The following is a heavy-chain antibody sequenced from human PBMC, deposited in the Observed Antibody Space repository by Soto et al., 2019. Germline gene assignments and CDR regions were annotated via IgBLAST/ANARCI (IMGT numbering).Heavy chain of an antibody. D-gene: IGHD2-8*01. V-gene: IGHV3-23*01. J-gene: IGHJ4*02. CDR3: ARRHCANGVCYGYYFDY. Sequence: EVQLLESGGGLVQPGGSLRLSCAASGFTVSSYAMSWVRQAPGKGLEWVSAIGGSGGSTYYADSVKGLFTICSDNTKKPLYLQMKSLRAEDTGVDYCARRHCANGVCYGYYFDYWGQGTLVTVSA. CDR1: GFTVSSYA. CDR2: IGGSGGST.